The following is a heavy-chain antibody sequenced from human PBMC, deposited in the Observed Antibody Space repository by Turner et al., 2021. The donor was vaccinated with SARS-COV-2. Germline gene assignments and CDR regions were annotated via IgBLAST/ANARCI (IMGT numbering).Heavy chain of an antibody. J-gene: IGHJ6*02. V-gene: IGHV4-39*01. D-gene: IGHD3-10*01. CDR3: ASQEALVPSYYYYYYGMDV. CDR2: IYYSGST. CDR1: GGPISSRSYY. Sequence: QLQLQESGPGLVKPSETLSLTCTVSGGPISSRSYYWGWIRQPPGKGLEWIGSIYYSGSTYYNPSLKSRVTISVDTSKNKFSLKLSSVTAADTAVYYWASQEALVPSYYYYYYGMDVWGQGTTVTVSS.